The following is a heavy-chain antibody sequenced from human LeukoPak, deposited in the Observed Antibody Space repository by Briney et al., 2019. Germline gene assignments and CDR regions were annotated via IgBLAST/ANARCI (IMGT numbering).Heavy chain of an antibody. Sequence: ASVKVSCKASGYTFTSYYMHWVRQAPGQGLEWMGIINPSGGSTSYAQKFQGRVTMTRDTSTSTAYMELSSLRSEDTAVYYCARSGDSCGYYYGERYWGQGTLVTVSS. V-gene: IGHV1-46*01. D-gene: IGHD3-22*01. J-gene: IGHJ4*02. CDR2: INPSGGST. CDR3: ARSGDSCGYYYGERY. CDR1: GYTFTSYY.